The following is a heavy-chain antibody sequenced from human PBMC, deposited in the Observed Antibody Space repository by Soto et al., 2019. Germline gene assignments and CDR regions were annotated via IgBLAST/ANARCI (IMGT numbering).Heavy chain of an antibody. CDR1: GGTFSSYA. Sequence: SVKVSCKASGGTFSSYAISWVRQAPGQGLEWMGGIIPIFGTANYAQKFQGRVTITADEFTSTAYMELSSLRSEDTAVYYCASPMGYYDSSGYPYYGMDVWGQGTTV. J-gene: IGHJ6*02. V-gene: IGHV1-69*13. CDR2: IIPIFGTA. D-gene: IGHD3-22*01. CDR3: ASPMGYYDSSGYPYYGMDV.